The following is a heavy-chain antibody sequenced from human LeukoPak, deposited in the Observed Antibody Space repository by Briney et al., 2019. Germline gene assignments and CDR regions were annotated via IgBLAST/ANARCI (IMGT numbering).Heavy chain of an antibody. V-gene: IGHV3-23*01. D-gene: IGHD6-13*01. CDR1: GFTFSSYA. Sequence: GGSLRPSCAASGFTFSSYAVSWVRQAPGKGLEWVSAISGSGGSTYYADSVKGRFTISRDNSKNTLYLQMNSLRAEDTAVYYCARTTGYSSSWYGPRYYYGMDVWGQGTTVTVSS. CDR3: ARTTGYSSSWYGPRYYYGMDV. CDR2: ISGSGGST. J-gene: IGHJ6*02.